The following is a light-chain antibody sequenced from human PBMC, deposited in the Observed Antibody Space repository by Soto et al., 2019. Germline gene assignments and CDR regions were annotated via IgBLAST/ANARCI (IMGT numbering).Light chain of an antibody. J-gene: IGKJ3*01. CDR2: GAS. CDR1: QSLSINS. Sequence: EIVLTQSPGTLSLSPGESATLSCRASQSLSINSLAWYQQKPGQSPRLLVYGASTRDTGIPDRFRGSGSGTDFALTISSREPEDFSMYYCQHDDGSPITFGPVTKVDIK. CDR3: QHDDGSPIT. V-gene: IGKV3-20*01.